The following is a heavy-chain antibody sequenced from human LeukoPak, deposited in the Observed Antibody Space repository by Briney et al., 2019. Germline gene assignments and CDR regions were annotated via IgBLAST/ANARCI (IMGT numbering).Heavy chain of an antibody. CDR1: GFTFSNYW. CDR3: AKYCSGGTCYYNMDV. Sequence: GGSLRLSCAASGFTFSNYWMSWVRQAPGKGLEWVANINQDGSEKYYVDSVKGRFTISRDNAKNSLYLQMNSLRAEDTAVYYCAKYCSGGTCYYNMDVWGKGTTVTVSS. CDR2: INQDGSEK. V-gene: IGHV3-7*01. J-gene: IGHJ6*03. D-gene: IGHD2-15*01.